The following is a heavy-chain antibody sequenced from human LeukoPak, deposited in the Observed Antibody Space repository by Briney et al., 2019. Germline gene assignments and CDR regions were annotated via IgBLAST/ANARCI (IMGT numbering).Heavy chain of an antibody. CDR1: GYTFTSYG. CDR2: ISAYNGDT. D-gene: IGHD5/OR15-5a*01. CDR3: ARPRVDYYYYYYMDV. J-gene: IGHJ6*03. Sequence: ASVKVSCKASGYTFTSYGINWVRQAPGQGLEWMGWISAYNGDTNYAQKLQGRVTMTTDTSTSTAYMELRSLRSDDTAVYYCARPRVDYYYYYYMDVWGKGTTVTVSS. V-gene: IGHV1-18*01.